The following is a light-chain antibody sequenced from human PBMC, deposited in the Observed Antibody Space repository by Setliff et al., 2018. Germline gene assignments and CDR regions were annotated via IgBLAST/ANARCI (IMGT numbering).Light chain of an antibody. V-gene: IGLV2-14*03. CDR2: EVI. CDR1: SSDVGGYDF. Sequence: QSVLTQPAAVSGSPGQSVAISCSGSSSDVGGYDFVSWYQQHPGKAPKLLIYEVIKRPSGVSDRFSGSKSGNTASLTISGLQAEDEADYYCSSYSRTTTLVIFGGGTKVTVL. CDR3: SSYSRTTTLVI. J-gene: IGLJ2*01.